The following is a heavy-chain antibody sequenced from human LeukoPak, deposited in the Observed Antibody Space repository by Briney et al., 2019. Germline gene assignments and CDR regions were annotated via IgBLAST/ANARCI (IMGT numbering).Heavy chain of an antibody. J-gene: IGHJ6*03. Sequence: KPGGSLRLSCAASGFTFSSYSMNWVRQAPGKGLEWVSSISSSSSYIYYADSVKGRFTISRDNAKNSLYLQMNSLRAEDTAVYYCARDHMVRGVIFSYYMDVWGKGTTVTISS. CDR1: GFTFSSYS. CDR3: ARDHMVRGVIFSYYMDV. D-gene: IGHD3-10*01. V-gene: IGHV3-21*01. CDR2: ISSSSSYI.